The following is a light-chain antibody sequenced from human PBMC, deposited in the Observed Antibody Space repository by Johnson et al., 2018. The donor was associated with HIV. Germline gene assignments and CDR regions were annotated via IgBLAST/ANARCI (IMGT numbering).Light chain of an antibody. CDR2: DND. J-gene: IGLJ1*01. CDR3: GTWDSSLSAGV. V-gene: IGLV1-51*01. Sequence: QSVLTQPPSVSAAPGQKVTISCSGSYSNIGNNYVSWYQQVPGTAPKLLIYDNDKRPSGIPDRFSASKSGTSATLGITGLQTGDEADYYFGTWDSSLSAGVFGAGTKVTVL. CDR1: YSNIGNNY.